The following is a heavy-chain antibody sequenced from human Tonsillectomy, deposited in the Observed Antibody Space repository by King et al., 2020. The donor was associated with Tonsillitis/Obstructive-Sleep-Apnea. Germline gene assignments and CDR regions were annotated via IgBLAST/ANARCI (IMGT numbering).Heavy chain of an antibody. J-gene: IGHJ6*02. CDR1: GFTFSSYW. V-gene: IGHV3-7*03. CDR2: INLDGSER. Sequence: VQLVESGGGLVQPGGSLRLSCAASGFTFSSYWMTWVRQAPGKGLEWVANINLDGSERYYVDSVKGRFTISRDNAKNSLYLQMSSLRAEDTAVYYCARIAEVYGMDVWGQGTTVTVSS. CDR3: ARIAEVYGMDV. D-gene: IGHD6-13*01.